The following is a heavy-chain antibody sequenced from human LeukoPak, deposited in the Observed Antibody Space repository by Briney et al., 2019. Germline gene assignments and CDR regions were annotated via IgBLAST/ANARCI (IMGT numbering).Heavy chain of an antibody. CDR1: GFTFSSYA. J-gene: IGHJ3*02. CDR2: ISGSGGST. D-gene: IGHD2/OR15-2a*01. Sequence: GGSLRLSCAASGFTFSSYAMSWVRQAPGKGVKWVSAISGSGGSTYYADSVRGRFTISRDNSKNTLYLQMNSLRAEDTAVYYCFTFVIPVAFDIWGQGTMVTVSS. CDR3: FTFVIPVAFDI. V-gene: IGHV3-23*01.